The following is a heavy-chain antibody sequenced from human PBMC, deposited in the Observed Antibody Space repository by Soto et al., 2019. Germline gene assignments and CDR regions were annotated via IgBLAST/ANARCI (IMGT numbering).Heavy chain of an antibody. V-gene: IGHV3-53*01. J-gene: IGHJ5*02. Sequence: EVQLVESGGGLIQPGGSLRLSCAASGFTVSSNYMSWVRQAPGKGLEWVSVIYSGGSTYYADSVKGRFTISRDNSKNTLYLQMNSLRAEDTAVYYCARVGVDYEKYDWFDPWCQGALVTVSS. D-gene: IGHD4-17*01. CDR2: IYSGGST. CDR3: ARVGVDYEKYDWFDP. CDR1: GFTVSSNY.